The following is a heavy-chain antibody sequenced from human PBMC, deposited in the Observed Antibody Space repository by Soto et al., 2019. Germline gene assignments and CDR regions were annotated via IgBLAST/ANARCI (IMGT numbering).Heavy chain of an antibody. CDR1: AFTFSSYA. CDR2: LAGSGGDI. CDR3: AKKYRGTYPFDY. Sequence: QPGGSLRLSCAASAFTFSSYAMAWVRQAPGKGLEWVSSLAGSGGDISYADSVKGRFTISRDNSKNTLYLQMDSLRAEDTAIYYCAKKYRGTYPFDYWGQGTLVTVS. J-gene: IGHJ4*02. V-gene: IGHV3-23*01. D-gene: IGHD1-26*01.